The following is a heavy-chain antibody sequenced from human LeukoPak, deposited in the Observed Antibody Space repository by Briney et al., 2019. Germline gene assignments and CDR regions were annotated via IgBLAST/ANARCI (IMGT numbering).Heavy chain of an antibody. Sequence: PSETLSLTCTVAGGSISSYYWSWIRQPPGKGLEWIGYIYSSGSTNYNPSLKSRVTISVDTSKNQFSLKLSSVTAADTAVYYCARDRYYYDSSGYSNWFDPWGQGTLVTVSS. D-gene: IGHD3-22*01. CDR1: GGSISSYY. CDR3: ARDRYYYDSSGYSNWFDP. J-gene: IGHJ5*02. V-gene: IGHV4-59*01. CDR2: IYSSGST.